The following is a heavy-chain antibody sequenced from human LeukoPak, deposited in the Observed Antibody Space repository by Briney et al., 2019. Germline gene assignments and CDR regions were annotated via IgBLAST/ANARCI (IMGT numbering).Heavy chain of an antibody. V-gene: IGHV7-4-1*02. CDR3: ARDSDIVVVPAAIALGY. CDR2: INTNTGNP. J-gene: IGHJ4*02. CDR1: GYTFTSYA. Sequence: ASVKVSCKASGYTFTSYAMNWVRQAPGQGLEWMGWINTNTGNPTYAQGFTGRFVFSLDTSVSTAYLQISSLKAEDTAVYYCARDSDIVVVPAAIALGYWGQGTLVTVSS. D-gene: IGHD2-2*02.